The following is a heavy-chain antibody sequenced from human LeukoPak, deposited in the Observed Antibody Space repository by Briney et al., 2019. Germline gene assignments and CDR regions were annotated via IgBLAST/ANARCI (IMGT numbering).Heavy chain of an antibody. J-gene: IGHJ6*03. Sequence: SETLSLTCSVSDVSISSHSWSWIRQPPGGGLDSIGYISNTGGTNYNPSLKSRVTISVDTSKNEVSLKVTSLTAADTAVYYCARGSDSYGYPYYYYYYLDVWGEGTAVTVSS. CDR1: DVSISSHS. V-gene: IGHV4-59*11. D-gene: IGHD5-18*01. CDR3: ARGSDSYGYPYYYYYYLDV. CDR2: ISNTGGT.